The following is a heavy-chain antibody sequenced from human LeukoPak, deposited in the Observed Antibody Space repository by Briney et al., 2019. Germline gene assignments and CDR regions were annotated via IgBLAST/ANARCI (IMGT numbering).Heavy chain of an antibody. CDR2: ISGTGGST. CDR1: GFTFSSYA. D-gene: IGHD2-15*01. Sequence: GGSLRLSCAASGFTFSSYAMSWVRQAPGKGLEWVSGISGTGGSTFFADSVKGRFTISRDNSKNTLYLQLNSLRAEDTAVYYCATDRNVVVVAAPYFDYWGQGTLVTVSS. J-gene: IGHJ4*02. V-gene: IGHV3-23*01. CDR3: ATDRNVVVVAAPYFDY.